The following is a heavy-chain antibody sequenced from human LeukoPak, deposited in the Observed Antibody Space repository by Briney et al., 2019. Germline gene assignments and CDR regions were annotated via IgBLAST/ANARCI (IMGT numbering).Heavy chain of an antibody. CDR1: GGSISSYY. CDR3: AGGGGSGYLKSTY. Sequence: SETLSLTCTVSGGSISSYYWSWIRQPPGKGLEWIGYIYYSGTINYNPSLQSRVTISVDTSKNQCSLKLSSVTAADTAVYYCAGGGGSGYLKSTYWGQGTLVTVSS. D-gene: IGHD3-22*01. J-gene: IGHJ4*02. V-gene: IGHV4-59*01. CDR2: IYYSGTI.